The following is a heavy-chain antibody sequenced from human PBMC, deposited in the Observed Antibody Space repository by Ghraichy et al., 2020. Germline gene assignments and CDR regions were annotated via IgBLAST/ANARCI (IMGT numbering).Heavy chain of an antibody. D-gene: IGHD1-26*01. CDR2: VNPDSGNT. J-gene: IGHJ6*03. CDR3: ASGTREALAFLLLGYNMDV. V-gene: IGHV1-8*01. CDR1: GYTFTSYD. Sequence: ASVKVSCEASGYTFTSYDINWVRQAPGQGLEWMGWVNPDSGNTGYSQKFQGRVTMTANTSTTTVYMELTSLKSEDTAVYYCASGTREALAFLLLGYNMDVWGRGTTVTVSS.